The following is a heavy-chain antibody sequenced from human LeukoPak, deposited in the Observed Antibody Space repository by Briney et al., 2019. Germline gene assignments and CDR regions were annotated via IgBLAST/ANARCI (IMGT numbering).Heavy chain of an antibody. CDR3: ARDRAFYYDSSGYYFDY. D-gene: IGHD3-22*01. Sequence: ASVKVSCKASGYTFTSYGISWVRQAPGQGLEWMGWISAYNGNTNYAQKFQGRVTMTTDTSTSTAYMELRSLRSDDTAVYYCARDRAFYYDSSGYYFDYWGQGTLVTVSS. J-gene: IGHJ4*02. CDR1: GYTFTSYG. CDR2: ISAYNGNT. V-gene: IGHV1-18*01.